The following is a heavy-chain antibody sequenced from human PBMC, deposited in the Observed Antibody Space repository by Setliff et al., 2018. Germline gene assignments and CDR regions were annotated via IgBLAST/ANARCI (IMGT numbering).Heavy chain of an antibody. Sequence: GSLRLSCAASGFTFSSYAMTWVRQAPGKGLEWVSTISGSAGSTHLADSVKGRFTISRDNSKNTLFLQMSSLRAADTALYYCAIGGGYCDFFDCFPFDNWGQGFLVTVS. V-gene: IGHV3-23*01. D-gene: IGHD3-16*01. J-gene: IGHJ4*02. CDR2: ISGSAGST. CDR3: AIGGGYCDFFDCFPFDN. CDR1: GFTFSSYA.